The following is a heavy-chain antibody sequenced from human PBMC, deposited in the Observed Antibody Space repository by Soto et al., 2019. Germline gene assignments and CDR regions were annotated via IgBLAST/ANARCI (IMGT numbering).Heavy chain of an antibody. J-gene: IGHJ4*02. D-gene: IGHD3-22*01. CDR3: AKSNRGAYDTPDF. CDR1: GFSLNDYG. Sequence: GGSLRLSCAASGFSLNDYGMHWVRQPPGKGLKWVADISYDGRNKYYTDSVRGRFTISRDISKGTLYLQMNSLRPEDTAVYYCAKSNRGAYDTPDFWGQGTPVTVSS. V-gene: IGHV3-30*18. CDR2: ISYDGRNK.